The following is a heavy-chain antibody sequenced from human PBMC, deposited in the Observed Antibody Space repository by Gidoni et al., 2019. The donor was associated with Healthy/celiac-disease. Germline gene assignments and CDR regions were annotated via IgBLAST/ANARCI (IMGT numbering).Heavy chain of an antibody. CDR2: IYYSGST. CDR1: GGSLSSGGYY. CDR3: ARDSGDYDRWFDP. Sequence: QVQLQESGPGLVKPSQTLSLPCTVSGGSLSSGGYYWSWIRQHPGKGLEWIGYIYYSGSTYYNPSLKSRVTISVDTSKNQFSLKLSSVTAADTAVYYCARDSGDYDRWFDPWGQGTLVTVSS. J-gene: IGHJ5*02. D-gene: IGHD4-17*01. V-gene: IGHV4-31*03.